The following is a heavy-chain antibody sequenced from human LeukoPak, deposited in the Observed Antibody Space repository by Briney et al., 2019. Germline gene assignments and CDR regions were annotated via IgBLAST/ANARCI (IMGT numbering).Heavy chain of an antibody. J-gene: IGHJ4*02. V-gene: IGHV3-74*01. CDR2: VKGDGRTA. CDR1: GLTFSDFW. D-gene: IGHD5-18*01. CDR3: ATGHSYGYDY. Sequence: TGGSLRLSCAASGLTFSDFWMHWVRQPPGKGLVWVALVKGDGRTAIYADSVKGRFTISRDNAKNTLYLQMNSLRADDSVVYYCATGHSYGYDYWGQGVLVTVSS.